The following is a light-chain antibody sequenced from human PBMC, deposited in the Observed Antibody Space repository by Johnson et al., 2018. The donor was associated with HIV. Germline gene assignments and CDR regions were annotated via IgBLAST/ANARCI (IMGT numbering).Light chain of an antibody. CDR1: SSNIGNNY. Sequence: QPVLTQPPSVSAAPGQKVTISCSGSSSNIGNNYVSWYQQIPGTAPKLLIYDNNKRPSGIPDRFSGSTSGTSATLGITGLQTGDEADYYCGTWDSSLSAGGANYVFGTGTKVTVL. V-gene: IGLV1-51*01. J-gene: IGLJ1*01. CDR2: DNN. CDR3: GTWDSSLSAGGANYV.